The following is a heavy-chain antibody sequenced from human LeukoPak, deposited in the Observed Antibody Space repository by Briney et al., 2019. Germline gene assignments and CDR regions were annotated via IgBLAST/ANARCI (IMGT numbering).Heavy chain of an antibody. CDR1: GFTFSSYA. V-gene: IGHV3-23*01. CDR2: ISGSGGST. J-gene: IGHJ4*02. CDR3: ARDTVTTDYFDY. D-gene: IGHD4-17*01. Sequence: GGSLRLSCAASGFTFSSYAMSWVRQAPGKGLERVSAISGSGGSTYYADSVKGRFTISRDNSKNTLYLQMNSLRAEDTAVYYCARDTVTTDYFDYWGQGTLVTVSS.